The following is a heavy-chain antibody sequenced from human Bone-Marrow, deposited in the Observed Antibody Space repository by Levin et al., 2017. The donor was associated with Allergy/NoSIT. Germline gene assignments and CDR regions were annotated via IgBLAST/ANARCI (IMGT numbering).Heavy chain of an antibody. CDR2: IRKKAHGGTA. D-gene: IGHD3-10*01. CDR3: IRGGYGMVVDY. J-gene: IGHJ4*02. V-gene: IGHV3-49*03. Sequence: GGSLRLSCTASGFTFGDYTMTWFRQAPGKGLEWVGFIRKKAHGGTADYAASAEGRFTISRDDSKSIAYLQMNSLKTEDTAVYYCIRGGYGMVVDYWGQGTLVTVSS. CDR1: GFTFGDYT.